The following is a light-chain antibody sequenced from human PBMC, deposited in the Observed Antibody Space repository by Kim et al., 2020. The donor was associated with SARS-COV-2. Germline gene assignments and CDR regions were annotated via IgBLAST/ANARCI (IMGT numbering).Light chain of an antibody. CDR3: QLFLNFRA. J-gene: IGKJ4*01. V-gene: IGKV1-33*01. CDR1: QDIMKY. CDR2: DGS. Sequence: SASVGDRVTMTCQARQDIMKYLNGFHQKPGKAPNPRSYDGSILDTGVPSRFSRSGSGTDFIFANTSLQSEANATYYCQLFLNFRAFGGGTKV.